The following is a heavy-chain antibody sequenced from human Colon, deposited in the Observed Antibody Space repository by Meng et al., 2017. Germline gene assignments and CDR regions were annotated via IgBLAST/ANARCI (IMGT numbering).Heavy chain of an antibody. D-gene: IGHD1-14*01. CDR3: ASSHNLYLVY. Sequence: QVQLVVFGGGGVQPWRSLRLSCVASGFNFNTYAMHWVRQAPGKGLEWVAVISSDANYKYYAASVQGRFSISRDNSENTVYLQMNSLRPEDMSTYYCASSHNLYLVYWGQGTLVTVSS. J-gene: IGHJ4*02. CDR2: ISSDANYK. CDR1: GFNFNTYA. V-gene: IGHV3-30*01.